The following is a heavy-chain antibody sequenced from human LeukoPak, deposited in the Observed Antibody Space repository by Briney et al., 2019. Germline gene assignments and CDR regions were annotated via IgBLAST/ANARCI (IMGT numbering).Heavy chain of an antibody. CDR1: GFTFDDYA. CDR3: AKVGYSYDYIDY. V-gene: IGHV3-9*01. CDR2: ISWNSGSI. Sequence: SLRLSCAASGFTFDDYAMHWVRQAPGKGLEWVSGISWNSGSIGYADSVKGRFTISRDNAKNSLYLQMNSLRAEDTALYYCAKVGYSYDYIDYWGQGTLVTVSS. D-gene: IGHD5-18*01. J-gene: IGHJ4*02.